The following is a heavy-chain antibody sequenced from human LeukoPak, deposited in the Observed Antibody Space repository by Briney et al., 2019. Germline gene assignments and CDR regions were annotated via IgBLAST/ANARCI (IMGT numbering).Heavy chain of an antibody. D-gene: IGHD3-22*01. Sequence: ASVKVSCKASGGTFSSYAISWVRQAPGQGLEWMGGIIPIFGTANYAQKFQGRVTITADKSTSTAYMELSSLRSEDTAVYYCARGQRTYYDRAYYMDVWGKGTTVTVSS. J-gene: IGHJ6*03. CDR2: IIPIFGTA. CDR1: GGTFSSYA. V-gene: IGHV1-69*06. CDR3: ARGQRTYYDRAYYMDV.